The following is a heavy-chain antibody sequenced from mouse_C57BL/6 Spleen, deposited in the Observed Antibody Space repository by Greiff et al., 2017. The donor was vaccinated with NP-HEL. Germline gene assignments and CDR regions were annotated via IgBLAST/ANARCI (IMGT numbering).Heavy chain of an antibody. CDR3: ARSDGSSQYYFDY. Sequence: VQLQQSGAELAKPGASVKLSCKASGYTFTSYWMHWVKQRPGQGLEWIGYINPSSGYTKYNQKFKGKATLTADKSSSTAYMQLSSLTYEDSAVYCCARSDGSSQYYFDYWGQGTTLTVSS. CDR1: GYTFTSYW. D-gene: IGHD1-1*01. V-gene: IGHV1-7*01. J-gene: IGHJ2*01. CDR2: INPSSGYT.